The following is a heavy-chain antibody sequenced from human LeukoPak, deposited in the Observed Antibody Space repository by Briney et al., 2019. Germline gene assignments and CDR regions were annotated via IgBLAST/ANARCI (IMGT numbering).Heavy chain of an antibody. V-gene: IGHV3-23*01. J-gene: IGHJ4*02. CDR2: LTGSGGTT. CDR3: AKNWGSASDYLTH. Sequence: GGSLRLSCAASGLTFSTYPMSWVRQAPGKGLEWVSTLTGSGGTTYYADSVRGRFTISRDNSKNTLYLQMNSLRAEDTAVYYCAKNWGSASDYLTHWGQGALVTVSS. D-gene: IGHD3-16*01. CDR1: GLTFSTYP.